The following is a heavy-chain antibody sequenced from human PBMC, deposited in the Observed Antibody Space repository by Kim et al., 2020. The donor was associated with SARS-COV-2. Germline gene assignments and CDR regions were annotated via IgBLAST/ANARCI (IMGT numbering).Heavy chain of an antibody. V-gene: IGHV3-30*18. J-gene: IGHJ6*02. CDR3: AKEPYPKWFGLNTGSHFYLMDV. CDR1: GFKFVKYD. CDR2: ISNDGTNT. D-gene: IGHD3-10*01. Sequence: GGSLRLSCAASGFKFVKYDIHCVRQAPGKGLEWVGGISNDGTNTIHGDSVKGRCTVSRDNSKDTLQLQMTSLVFEDTAVYYCAKEPYPKWFGLNTGSHFYLMDVWGQGTTAVVSS.